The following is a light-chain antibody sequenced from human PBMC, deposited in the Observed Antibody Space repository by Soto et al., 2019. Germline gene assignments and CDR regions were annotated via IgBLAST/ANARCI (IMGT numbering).Light chain of an antibody. CDR2: DAS. V-gene: IGKV1-33*01. CDR1: QDISNY. J-gene: IGKJ1*01. Sequence: DIQMTQSPSSLSASVGDRVTITCQASQDISNYLNWYQQKPGKAPQLLIYDASNLETGVPSRFSGSGSGTDFTFTISSLQPEDSATYYCQQYDNLPWTVGQGTKVEIK. CDR3: QQYDNLPWT.